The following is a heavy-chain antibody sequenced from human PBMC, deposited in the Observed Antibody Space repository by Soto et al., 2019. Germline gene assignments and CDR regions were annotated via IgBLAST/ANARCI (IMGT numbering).Heavy chain of an antibody. CDR2: ISVSGDST. J-gene: IGHJ6*02. V-gene: IGHV3-23*01. CDR1: GFTFSSYA. D-gene: IGHD6-6*01. Sequence: GGSPRLSCAASGFTFSSYAMSWVRQAPGKGLEWVSAISVSGDSTYYADSVKGRFTISRDNSKNTLYLQMNSLRAEDTAVYYCAKDEYSSSLGYYYYYGMDVWGQGTTVTVSS. CDR3: AKDEYSSSLGYYYYYGMDV.